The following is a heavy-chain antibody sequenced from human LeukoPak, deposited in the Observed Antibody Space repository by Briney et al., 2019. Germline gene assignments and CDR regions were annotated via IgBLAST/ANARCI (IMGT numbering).Heavy chain of an antibody. D-gene: IGHD4-23*01. CDR3: ARDRGIYGGNILYYFDH. V-gene: IGHV4-39*07. J-gene: IGHJ4*02. CDR2: IYFSGST. Sequence: SETLSLTCTVSGASMSGRSDYWVWIRQAPGKSLEWIGSIYFSGSTHYSPSLKSRVTISVDTSKNQFSLKLSSVTAADTAVYYCARDRGIYGGNILYYFDHWGQGTLVTVSS. CDR1: GASMSGRSDY.